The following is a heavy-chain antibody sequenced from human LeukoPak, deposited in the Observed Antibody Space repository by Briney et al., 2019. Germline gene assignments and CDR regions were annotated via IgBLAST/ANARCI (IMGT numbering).Heavy chain of an antibody. V-gene: IGHV3-48*03. D-gene: IGHD5-12*01. J-gene: IGHJ4*02. CDR1: GFTFSSYE. CDR3: ARIMGLRFLYYFDY. Sequence: GGSLRLSCAASGFTFSSYEMNWARQAPGKGLEWVSYISSSGSTIYYADSVKGRFTISRDNAKNSLYLQMNSLRVEDTAVYYCARIMGLRFLYYFDYWGQGTLVTVSS. CDR2: ISSSGSTI.